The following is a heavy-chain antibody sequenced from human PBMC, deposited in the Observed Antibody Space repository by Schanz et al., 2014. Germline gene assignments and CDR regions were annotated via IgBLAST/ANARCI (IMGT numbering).Heavy chain of an antibody. Sequence: EAQLLESGGNLVQPGGSLRVSCVGSGFTFRSYPMTWVRQAPGKGLEWVATISSSTTNYMYYADSVKGRFTISRDNAENSLYLQMNSLRAEDTAVYYCARDGYNAYDLKRGDYWGQGSLVTVSS. CDR1: GFTFRSYP. D-gene: IGHD5-12*01. V-gene: IGHV3-21*02. CDR2: ISSSTTNYM. CDR3: ARDGYNAYDLKRGDY. J-gene: IGHJ4*02.